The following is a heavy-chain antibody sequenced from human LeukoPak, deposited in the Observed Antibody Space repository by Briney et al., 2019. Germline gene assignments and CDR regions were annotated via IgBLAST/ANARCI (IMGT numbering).Heavy chain of an antibody. J-gene: IGHJ3*02. CDR2: IYYSGST. V-gene: IGHV4-39*02. CDR1: GGSISSSSYY. D-gene: IGHD2-2*01. CDR3: ARDILSPAADEEAFDI. Sequence: PSETLSLTCTVSGGSISSSSYYWGWIRQPPGKGLEWIGSIYYSGSTYYNPSLKSRVTISVDTSKNQFSLKLSSVTAADTAVYYCARDILSPAADEEAFDIWGQGTMVTVSS.